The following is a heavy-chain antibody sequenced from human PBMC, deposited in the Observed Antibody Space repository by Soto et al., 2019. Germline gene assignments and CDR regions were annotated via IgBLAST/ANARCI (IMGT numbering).Heavy chain of an antibody. Sequence: QVQLQESGPGLVKPSETLSLSCTVSGGSITSYYWSWIRQSPGKRMEWIGYVHHSWGSSYNPSLQRRVAITLDTAKSKFSLKLTTVTATDTAVYYVARQGFGPLHGLVDVWGQGTRVTVSS. CDR2: VHHSWGS. V-gene: IGHV4-59*08. J-gene: IGHJ6*02. CDR1: GGSITSYY. CDR3: ARQGFGPLHGLVDV. D-gene: IGHD3-10*01.